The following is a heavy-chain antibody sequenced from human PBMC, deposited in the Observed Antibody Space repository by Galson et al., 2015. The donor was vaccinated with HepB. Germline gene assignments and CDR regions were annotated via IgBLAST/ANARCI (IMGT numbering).Heavy chain of an antibody. CDR3: ARGRIAVAGLYWYFDL. Sequence: SLRLSCAASGFTFSSYSMNWVRQAPGKGLEWVSSISSSSSYIYYADTAKGRFTISRDNAKNSLYLQMNSLRAEDTAVYYCARGRIAVAGLYWYFDLWGRGTLVTVSS. V-gene: IGHV3-21*01. CDR2: ISSSSSYI. CDR1: GFTFSSYS. D-gene: IGHD6-19*01. J-gene: IGHJ2*01.